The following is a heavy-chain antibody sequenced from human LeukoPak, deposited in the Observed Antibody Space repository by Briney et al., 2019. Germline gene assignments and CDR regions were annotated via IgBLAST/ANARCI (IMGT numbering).Heavy chain of an antibody. CDR3: ARETSIAARGDDY. CDR2: INPNSGGT. Sequence: GSINPNSGGTNYAQKFQGTVTMTRDTFISTAYMELSRLRSDDTAVYYCARETSIAARGDDYWGQGTLVTVSS. D-gene: IGHD6-6*01. V-gene: IGHV1-2*02. J-gene: IGHJ4*02.